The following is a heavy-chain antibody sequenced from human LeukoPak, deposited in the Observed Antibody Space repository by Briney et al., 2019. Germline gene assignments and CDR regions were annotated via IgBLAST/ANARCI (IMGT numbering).Heavy chain of an antibody. CDR1: GFTFSSYW. J-gene: IGHJ4*02. CDR3: ARNGKTYYYDSSGYDDFDY. CDR2: IKQDGSEK. Sequence: PGGSLRLSCAASGFTFSSYWMSWVRQAPGKGLEWVANIKQDGSEKYYVDSVKGRFTISSDNAKNSLYLQMNSLRAEDTAVYYCARNGKTYYYDSSGYDDFDYWGQGTLVTVSS. V-gene: IGHV3-7*01. D-gene: IGHD3-22*01.